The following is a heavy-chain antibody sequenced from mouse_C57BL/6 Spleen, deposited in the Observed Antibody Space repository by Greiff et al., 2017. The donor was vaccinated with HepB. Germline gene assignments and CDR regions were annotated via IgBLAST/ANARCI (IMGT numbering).Heavy chain of an antibody. V-gene: IGHV5-6*01. J-gene: IGHJ2*01. Sequence: EVKVVESGGDLVKPGGSLKLSCAASGFTFSSYGMSWVRQTPDKRLEWVATISSGGSYTYYPDSVKGRFTISRDNAKNTLYLQMSSLKSEDTAMYYCARHDGYDAFDDWGKGTTLTVSS. CDR3: ARHDGYDAFDD. D-gene: IGHD2-2*01. CDR1: GFTFSSYG. CDR2: ISSGGSYT.